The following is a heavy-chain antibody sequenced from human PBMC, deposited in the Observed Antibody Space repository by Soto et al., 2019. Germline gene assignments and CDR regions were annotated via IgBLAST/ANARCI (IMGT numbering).Heavy chain of an antibody. CDR2: INPNSGNT. J-gene: IGHJ6*03. CDR1: GYSFTSYD. Sequence: ASVKVSCKASGYSFTSYDINWVRQATGQGLEWMGWINPNSGNTDYTQKFQGRVTMTRDTSISTAYMELSNLRSEDTAVYYCARAPFLQYFYMDVWGEGTSVTVSS. D-gene: IGHD4-4*01. V-gene: IGHV1-8*01. CDR3: ARAPFLQYFYMDV.